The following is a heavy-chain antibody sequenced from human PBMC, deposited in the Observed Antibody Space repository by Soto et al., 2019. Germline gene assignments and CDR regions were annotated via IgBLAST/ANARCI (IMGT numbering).Heavy chain of an antibody. CDR1: GFTFSSYW. Sequence: GGFLRLSCAASGFTFSSYWMSWVRQAPGKGLEWVANIKQDGSEKYYVDSVKGRFTISRDNAKNSLYLQMNSLRAEDTAVYYCARDHCTNGVCLYYYYGMDVWGQGTTVTVSS. J-gene: IGHJ6*02. V-gene: IGHV3-7*03. CDR2: IKQDGSEK. CDR3: ARDHCTNGVCLYYYYGMDV. D-gene: IGHD2-8*01.